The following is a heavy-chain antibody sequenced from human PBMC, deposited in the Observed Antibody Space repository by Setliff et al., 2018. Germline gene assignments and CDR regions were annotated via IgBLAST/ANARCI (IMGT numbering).Heavy chain of an antibody. CDR1: GASFSSGYY. Sequence: PSETLSLTCAVYGASFSSGYYWGWIRQPPGKGLEWIGCIYYSGSTYYNPSLKSRVTISVDTSKNQFSLKLSSVTAADTAVYYCARRGRGSSWFDTLFDYWGQGTLVTVSS. CDR3: ARRGRGSSWFDTLFDY. J-gene: IGHJ4*02. D-gene: IGHD6-13*01. V-gene: IGHV4-38-2*01. CDR2: IYYSGST.